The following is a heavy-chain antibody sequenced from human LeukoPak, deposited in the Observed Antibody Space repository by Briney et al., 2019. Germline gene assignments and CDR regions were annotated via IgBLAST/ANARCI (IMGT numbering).Heavy chain of an antibody. CDR2: ISLTGLT. V-gene: IGHV4-4*02. CDR3: ARDRGNGWPYFFDH. Sequence: SETLSLTCGVSGGSITTTNWWSWVRQPPGQGLEWIGEISLTGLTNYNPSLNSRVTMALDTSKNHLSLNLTSVTAADTAVYYCARDRGNGWPYFFDHWGRGILVTVSS. CDR1: GGSITTTNW. J-gene: IGHJ4*02. D-gene: IGHD6-19*01.